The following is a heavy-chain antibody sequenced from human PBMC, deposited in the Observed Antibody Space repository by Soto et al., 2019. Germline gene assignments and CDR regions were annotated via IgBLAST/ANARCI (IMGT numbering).Heavy chain of an antibody. J-gene: IGHJ5*02. Sequence: QVQLVQSGAEVKKPGASVKVSCKASGYTFTSYGISWVRQAPGQGLEWMGRISAYNGNTNYAQKLQGRVTMTTDTSRGTAYMELGSLRSDDTAVYYCAIVVGALGLWFDPWGQGTLVTVSS. CDR2: ISAYNGNT. CDR1: GYTFTSYG. D-gene: IGHD1-26*01. CDR3: AIVVGALGLWFDP. V-gene: IGHV1-18*01.